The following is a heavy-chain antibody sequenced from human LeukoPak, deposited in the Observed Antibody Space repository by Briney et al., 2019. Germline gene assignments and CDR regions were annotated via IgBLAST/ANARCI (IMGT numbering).Heavy chain of an antibody. CDR3: ARDSSWHVPVPENPVAFDY. Sequence: GGSLRLSCAASGFTFSSYAMNWVRQAPGKGLEWVSAITGSGGRTYYADSVKGRFTISRDNAKNSLYLQMNSLRAEDTAVYYCARDSSWHVPVPENPVAFDYWGQGTLVTVSS. D-gene: IGHD6-13*01. CDR2: ITGSGGRT. J-gene: IGHJ4*02. V-gene: IGHV3-23*01. CDR1: GFTFSSYA.